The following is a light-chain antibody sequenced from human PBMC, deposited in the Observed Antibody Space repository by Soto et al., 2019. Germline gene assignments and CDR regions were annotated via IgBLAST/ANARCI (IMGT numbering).Light chain of an antibody. CDR1: QSISSY. CDR3: LQYGSSVWT. CDR2: AAS. V-gene: IGKV1-39*01. Sequence: DIQMTQSPSSLSASVGDRVTITCRASQSISSYLNWYQQKPGKAPKLLIYAASSLQSGVPSRFSGSGSGTDFTLTIPRLEPEEFAVYYCLQYGSSVWTFGQGTKVDIK. J-gene: IGKJ1*01.